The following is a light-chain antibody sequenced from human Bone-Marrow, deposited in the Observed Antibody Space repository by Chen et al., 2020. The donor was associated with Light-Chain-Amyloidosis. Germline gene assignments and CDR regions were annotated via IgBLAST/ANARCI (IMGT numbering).Light chain of an antibody. CDR3: QQYGTSPLT. CDR1: QTISSNY. Sequence: EIVLTHAPGTLSLSPGEGANLSCRASQTISSNYLTCYQQKFGQAPRLLIYGSSSRASGIPDRFTCSGSGTDFTLTINRLEPEDFAMYYCQQYGTSPLTFGGGIKVEIK. CDR2: GSS. V-gene: IGKV3-20*01. J-gene: IGKJ4*01.